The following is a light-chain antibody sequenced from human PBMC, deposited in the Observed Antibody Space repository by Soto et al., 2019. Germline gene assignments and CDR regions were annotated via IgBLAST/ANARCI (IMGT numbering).Light chain of an antibody. V-gene: IGLV1-51*02. Sequence: QSVLTQPPSVSAAPGQKVTISCSGGTSNIGNNYVSWYQQLPGTAPKLLIFENYKRPSGIPDRFSGSKSGTSATLGITGLQTGDEADYYCGAWDSSLSAGVFGGGTKLTVL. CDR1: TSNIGNNY. CDR3: GAWDSSLSAGV. J-gene: IGLJ2*01. CDR2: ENY.